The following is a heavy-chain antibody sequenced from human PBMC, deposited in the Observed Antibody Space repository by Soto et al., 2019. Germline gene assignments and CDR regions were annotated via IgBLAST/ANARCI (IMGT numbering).Heavy chain of an antibody. J-gene: IGHJ4*02. D-gene: IGHD3-16*01. Sequence: EVQLLESGGGLVQPGGSLRLPCSASGFTFSSNDMIWVRQAPGKGLGWVSGVSGGGITSYADSEKGRFTISRDKSRNTLYLQMNSLRVEDTAVYYCVKGFWGDYWGQGTLVTVSS. CDR2: VSGGGIT. CDR3: VKGFWGDY. V-gene: IGHV3-23*01. CDR1: GFTFSSND.